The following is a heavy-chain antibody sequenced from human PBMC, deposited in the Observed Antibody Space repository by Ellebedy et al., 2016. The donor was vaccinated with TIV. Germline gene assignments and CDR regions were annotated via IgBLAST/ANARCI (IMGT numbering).Heavy chain of an antibody. CDR1: GFTVSSNY. Sequence: GESLKISCAASGFTVSSNYMTWVRRAPGKGLEWVSVISSGGSTYYADSVKGRFTISRDNSKNTLYLQMNSLRAEDTAVYYCARGGSYYVHWGQGTLVTVSS. V-gene: IGHV3-66*01. J-gene: IGHJ4*02. CDR3: ARGGSYYVH. D-gene: IGHD1-26*01. CDR2: ISSGGST.